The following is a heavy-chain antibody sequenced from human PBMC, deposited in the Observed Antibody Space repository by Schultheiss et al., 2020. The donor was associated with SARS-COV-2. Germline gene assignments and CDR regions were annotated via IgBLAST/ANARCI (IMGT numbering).Heavy chain of an antibody. CDR1: GFTFSSYA. CDR2: ISYDGSNK. J-gene: IGHJ6*02. Sequence: GGSLRLSCAASGFTFSSYAMHWVRQAPGKGLEWVAVISYDGSNKYYADSVKGRFTISRDNSKNTLYLQMNSLRAEDTAVYYCAREHDYSNHEYYYYGMDVWGQGTTVTVSS. CDR3: AREHDYSNHEYYYYGMDV. V-gene: IGHV3-30-3*01. D-gene: IGHD4-11*01.